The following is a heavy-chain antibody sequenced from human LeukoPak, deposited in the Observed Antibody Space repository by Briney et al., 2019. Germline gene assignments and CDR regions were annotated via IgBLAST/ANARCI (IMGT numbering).Heavy chain of an antibody. CDR2: IWYDGSNK. D-gene: IGHD1-26*01. V-gene: IGHV3-33*01. J-gene: IGHJ4*02. CDR1: GFTFSSYG. CDR3: AREPRYSGSYYQFDY. Sequence: GGSLRLSCAASGFTFSSYGMHWVRQAPGKGLERVAVIWYDGSNKYYADSVKGRFTFSRDNSKNTLYLQMNSLRAEDTAVYYCAREPRYSGSYYQFDYWGQGTLVTVSS.